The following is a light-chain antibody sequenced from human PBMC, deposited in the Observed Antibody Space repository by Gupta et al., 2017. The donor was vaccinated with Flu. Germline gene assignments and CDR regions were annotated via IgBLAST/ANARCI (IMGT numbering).Light chain of an antibody. CDR1: QSISSY. J-gene: IGKJ1*01. V-gene: IGKV1-39*01. CDR3: QQSDSTPWT. Sequence: DIQMTQSPSSLSASVGDRVTITCRASQSISSYLNWYQQKPGKAPKLLIYAASSLQSGVPSRFRGTGSGTDFTLTISRLQPEDFATYYCQQSDSTPWTFGQATTVQIK. CDR2: AAS.